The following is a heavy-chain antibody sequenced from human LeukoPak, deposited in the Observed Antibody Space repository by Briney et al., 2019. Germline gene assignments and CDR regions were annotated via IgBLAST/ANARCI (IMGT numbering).Heavy chain of an antibody. D-gene: IGHD1-26*01. J-gene: IGHJ2*01. CDR1: GGFISSYY. CDR2: IYYSGST. V-gene: IGHV4-59*01. Sequence: PSETLSLTCTVSGGFISSYYWRWIRQPPGQGREGIGYIYYSGSTNYNPSLKSRVTISVDTSKNQYSLKLSSVTAADTAVYYCARARGSYFPGWYFDLWGRGTLVTVSS. CDR3: ARARGSYFPGWYFDL.